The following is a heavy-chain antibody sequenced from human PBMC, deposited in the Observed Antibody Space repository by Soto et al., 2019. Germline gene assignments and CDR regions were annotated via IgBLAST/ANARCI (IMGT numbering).Heavy chain of an antibody. CDR1: GFMFSNHG. J-gene: IGHJ4*02. CDR3: VRGDNWNDEASDY. D-gene: IGHD1-1*01. CDR2: IWSDGNNR. V-gene: IGHV3-33*01. Sequence: QVQLVESGGGVVQPGRSLRLSCAASGFMFSNHGMHWVRQAPGKGLEWVAVIWSDGNNRYYADSVKGRFTISRDNSKNTLYRQMNSLRAEDTAVYYCVRGDNWNDEASDYCGQGTLVTVSS.